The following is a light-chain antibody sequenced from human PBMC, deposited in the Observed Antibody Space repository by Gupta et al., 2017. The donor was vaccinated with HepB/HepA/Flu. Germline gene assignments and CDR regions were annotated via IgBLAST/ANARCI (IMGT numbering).Light chain of an antibody. CDR2: GNN. Sequence: QSVLTQPPSVSGAPGQRVTISCTGRSSNIAGGYDVSWYQHLPGAAPKLLIYGNNNRPSGVPDRFSGSTSGTSASLAISGLQSEDEADYYCATCDDRLKGRVFGGGTKLTVL. V-gene: IGLV1-50*01. J-gene: IGLJ2*01. CDR3: ATCDDRLKGRV. CDR1: SSNIAGGYD.